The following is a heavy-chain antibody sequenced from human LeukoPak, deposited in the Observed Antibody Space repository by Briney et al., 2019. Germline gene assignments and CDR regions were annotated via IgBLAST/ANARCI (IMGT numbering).Heavy chain of an antibody. V-gene: IGHV4-59*01. CDR1: GGSISSSY. D-gene: IGHD6-13*01. CDR2: IYYSGST. J-gene: IGHJ6*03. CDR3: ARDPGGAAAGMLQEYYYYMDV. Sequence: SETLSLTCTVSGGSISSSYWGWFRQAPGKGLEWIGYIYYSGSTNYNPSLKSRVTISVDTSKNQFSLKLSSVTAADTAVYYCARDPGGAAAGMLQEYYYYMDVWGKGTTVTVSS.